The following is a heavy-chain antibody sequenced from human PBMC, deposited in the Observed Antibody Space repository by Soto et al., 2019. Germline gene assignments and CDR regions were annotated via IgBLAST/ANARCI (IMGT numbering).Heavy chain of an antibody. D-gene: IGHD3-10*01. CDR3: ASLILWFGELLEPYFDY. CDR2: IYYSGST. V-gene: IGHV4-59*01. Sequence: SETLSLTCTVSGGSISSYYWSWIRQPPGKGLEWIGYIYYSGSTNYNPSLKSRVTISVDTSMNQFSLKLSSVTAADTAVYYCASLILWFGELLEPYFDYWGQGTLVTVSS. CDR1: GGSISSYY. J-gene: IGHJ4*02.